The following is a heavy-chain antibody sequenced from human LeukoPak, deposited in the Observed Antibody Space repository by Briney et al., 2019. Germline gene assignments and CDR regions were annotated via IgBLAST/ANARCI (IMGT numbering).Heavy chain of an antibody. D-gene: IGHD2-15*01. CDR3: ARRATPSPHFDH. V-gene: IGHV3-23*01. CDR1: GFTLNNYA. CDR2: ISGSGAST. Sequence: PGGSLRLSCTASGFTLNNYAMSWVRQAPGKGLEWVSAISGSGASTYYADSVKGRFTISRDNSKNTLYLQMNSLRAEDTAVYYCARRATPSPHFDHWGQGTLVTVSS. J-gene: IGHJ4*02.